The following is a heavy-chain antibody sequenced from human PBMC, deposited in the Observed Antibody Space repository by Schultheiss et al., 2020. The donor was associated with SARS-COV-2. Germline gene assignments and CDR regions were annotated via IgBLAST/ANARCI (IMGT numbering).Heavy chain of an antibody. CDR2: IYYSGST. CDR1: GGSFSGYY. Sequence: SQTLSLTCAVYGGSFSGYYWSWIRQHPGKGLEWIGYIYYSGSTYYNPSLKSLVTISVDTSKNQFSLKLSSVTAADTAVYYCARSPDRTVTTFWAFDIWGRGTMVTVSS. V-gene: IGHV4-31*01. D-gene: IGHD4-17*01. J-gene: IGHJ3*02. CDR3: ARSPDRTVTTFWAFDI.